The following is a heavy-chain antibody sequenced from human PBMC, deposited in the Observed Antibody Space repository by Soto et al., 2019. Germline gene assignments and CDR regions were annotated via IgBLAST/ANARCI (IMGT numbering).Heavy chain of an antibody. CDR3: ARRVACSGFDL. J-gene: IGHJ4*02. CDR2: TYYRSNWRH. V-gene: IGHV6-1*01. CDR1: GDSVSSNTAA. D-gene: IGHD6-19*01. Sequence: PSQTLSLTCAISGDSVSSNTAAWNWIRSSPSRGLEWLGRTYYRSNWRHDYAVSVKSRITVNPDTSKNHFSLQLNSVTPDDTAVYYCARRVACSGFDLWGQGTLVTVSS.